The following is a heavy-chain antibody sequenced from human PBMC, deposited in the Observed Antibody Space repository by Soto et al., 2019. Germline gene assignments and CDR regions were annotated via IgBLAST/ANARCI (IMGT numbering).Heavy chain of an antibody. D-gene: IGHD2-15*01. Sequence: QVQVVQSGAEVKKPGASVKVACKASGYSFDTFGMSWVRQAPGQGLEWMGWISIEKGDTNSAQKFQDRVTMTTDTSTSTAYMELVSLTSDVTAVYYCARCYCSVGSCFTCWHFDLWGRGTLVTVTS. CDR2: ISIEKGDT. CDR3: ARCYCSVGSCFTCWHFDL. J-gene: IGHJ2*01. CDR1: GYSFDTFG. V-gene: IGHV1-18*01.